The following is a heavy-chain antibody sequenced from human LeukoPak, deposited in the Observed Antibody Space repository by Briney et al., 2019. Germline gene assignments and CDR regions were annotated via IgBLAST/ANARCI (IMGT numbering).Heavy chain of an antibody. CDR1: GFTFSSYD. CDR2: IGTAGDT. D-gene: IGHD3-10*01. J-gene: IGHJ6*02. CDR3: ARGSGYYGSGTRGYGMDV. V-gene: IGHV3-13*01. Sequence: PGGSLRLSCAASGFTFSSYDMHWVRQATGKGLEWVSAIGTAGDTYYPGSVKGRFTISRENAKNSLYLQMNSLRAGDTAVYYCARGSGYYGSGTRGYGMDVWGQGTTVTVSS.